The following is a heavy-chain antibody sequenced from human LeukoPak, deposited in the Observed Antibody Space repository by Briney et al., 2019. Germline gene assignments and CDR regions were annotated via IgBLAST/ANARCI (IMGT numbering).Heavy chain of an antibody. CDR3: ARGAYYYDSSGYQSPGNWFDP. D-gene: IGHD3-22*01. CDR1: GFTVSSNY. Sequence: GGSLRLSCAASGFTVSSNYMSWVRQAPGKGLEWVSVIYSGGSTNYADSVKGRFTISRDNSKNTLYLQMNSLRAEDTAVYYCARGAYYYDSSGYQSPGNWFDPWGQGTLVTVSS. V-gene: IGHV3-66*01. CDR2: IYSGGST. J-gene: IGHJ5*02.